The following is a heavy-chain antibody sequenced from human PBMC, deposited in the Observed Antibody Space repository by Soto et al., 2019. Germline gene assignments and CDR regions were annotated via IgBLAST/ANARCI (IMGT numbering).Heavy chain of an antibody. CDR3: ARVMCGDCSAYYYYSMDV. CDR1: GFTFGTFT. J-gene: IGHJ6*02. V-gene: IGHV3-21*01. D-gene: IGHD2-21*02. Sequence: GGSLRLSCAASGFTFGTFTMTWVRHAPGKGLEWVSSIGTTSTYIYYADSVRGRFTISRDNAKNSLYLQMNSLRAEDTAVYYCARVMCGDCSAYYYYSMDVWGQGTTVTV. CDR2: IGTTSTYI.